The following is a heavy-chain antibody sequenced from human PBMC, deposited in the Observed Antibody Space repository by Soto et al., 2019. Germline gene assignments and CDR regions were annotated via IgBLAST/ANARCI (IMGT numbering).Heavy chain of an antibody. J-gene: IGHJ5*02. CDR3: AKDLVSYSSSLYNWFDP. D-gene: IGHD6-6*01. Sequence: QVQLVESGGGVVQPGRSLRLSCAASGFTFSSYGMHWVRQAPGKGLEWVAVISYDGSNKYYADSVKGRFTISRDNSKNTLYQQMNSLRAEDTAVYYCAKDLVSYSSSLYNWFDPWGQGTLGTGSS. CDR2: ISYDGSNK. CDR1: GFTFSSYG. V-gene: IGHV3-30*18.